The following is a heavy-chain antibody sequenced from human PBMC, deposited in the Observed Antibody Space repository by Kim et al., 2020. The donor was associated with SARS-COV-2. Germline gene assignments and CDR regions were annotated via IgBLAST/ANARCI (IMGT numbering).Heavy chain of an antibody. CDR2: ISSSSSYT. V-gene: IGHV3-11*06. Sequence: GASLRLSCAASGFTFSDYYMSWIRQAPGKGLEWVSYISSSSSYTNYADSVKGRFTISRDNAKNSLYLQMNSLRAEDTAVYYCARDYGYSGYPPWVGAGYWGQVTLVTVSS. D-gene: IGHD5-12*01. CDR1: GFTFSDYY. CDR3: ARDYGYSGYPPWVGAGY. J-gene: IGHJ4*02.